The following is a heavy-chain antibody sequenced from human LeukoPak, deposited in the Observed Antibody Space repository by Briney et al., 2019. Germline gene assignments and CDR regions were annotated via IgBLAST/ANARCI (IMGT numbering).Heavy chain of an antibody. Sequence: PSETLSLTCTVSGGSISSSRYYWGWIRQPPGKGLEWIGSIYYSGNTYYNPSLKSRVTISVDTSKNQFSLKLSSVTAADTAVYYCAAYSSSWYFDYWGQGTLVTVSS. D-gene: IGHD6-13*01. V-gene: IGHV4-39*07. CDR1: GGSISSSRYY. CDR3: AAYSSSWYFDY. J-gene: IGHJ4*02. CDR2: IYYSGNT.